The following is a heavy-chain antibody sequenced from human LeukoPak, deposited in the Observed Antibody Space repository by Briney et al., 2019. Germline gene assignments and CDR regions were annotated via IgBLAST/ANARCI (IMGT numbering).Heavy chain of an antibody. J-gene: IGHJ4*02. CDR2: IYYSGST. V-gene: IGHV4-59*08. Sequence: SETLSLTCTVSGGSISSYYWSWIRQPPGKGLEWIGYIYYSGSTNYNPSLKSRVTISVDTSKNQFSLKLSSVTAADTAVYYCARLSYSSSSRRPLDYWGQGTLVTVSS. D-gene: IGHD6-6*01. CDR3: ARLSYSSSSRRPLDY. CDR1: GGSISSYY.